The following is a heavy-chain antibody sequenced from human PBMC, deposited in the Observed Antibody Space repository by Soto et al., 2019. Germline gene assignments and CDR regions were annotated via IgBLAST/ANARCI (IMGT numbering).Heavy chain of an antibody. CDR3: ARGGRDAYNWFDP. D-gene: IGHD3-16*01. Sequence: EAQLVESGGGLVQPGGSLRVSCAVSGFTFSSYWMSWVRQAPGKGLAWVAKIKQDGSEKDYVDSVKGRFTISRDNANNSLYLHMYSLRAEDTAVYYCARGGRDAYNWFDPWGQGTLVTVSS. J-gene: IGHJ5*02. CDR2: IKQDGSEK. V-gene: IGHV3-7*01. CDR1: GFTFSSYW.